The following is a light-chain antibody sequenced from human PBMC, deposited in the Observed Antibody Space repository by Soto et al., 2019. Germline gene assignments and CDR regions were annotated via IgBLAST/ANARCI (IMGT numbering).Light chain of an antibody. CDR1: TSNIGSNT. CDR2: SND. V-gene: IGLV1-44*01. J-gene: IGLJ3*02. Sequence: QSVLTQPPSASVTPGQRITISCSGTTSNIGSNTVSWYHHLPGTAPKLLIYSNDQRPSGVPDRFSGSKSGTSASLAISGLQSEDEADYYCAIWDLTLSAWVFGGGTKVTVL. CDR3: AIWDLTLSAWV.